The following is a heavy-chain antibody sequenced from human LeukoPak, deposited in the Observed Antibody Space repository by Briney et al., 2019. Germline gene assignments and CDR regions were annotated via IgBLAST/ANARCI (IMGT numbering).Heavy chain of an antibody. V-gene: IGHV3-49*03. CDR2: IRSKAYGGTT. CDR1: GFTFGDYT. D-gene: IGHD3-10*01. J-gene: IGHJ4*02. CDR3: TSRITMVRGVITELDY. Sequence: GVSLRLSCTASGFTFGDYTMSWFRQAPGKGLEWVGFIRSKAYGGTTEYAASVKGRFIISRDDSKSIAYLQMNSLKTEDTAVYYCTSRITMVRGVITELDYWGQGTLVTVSS.